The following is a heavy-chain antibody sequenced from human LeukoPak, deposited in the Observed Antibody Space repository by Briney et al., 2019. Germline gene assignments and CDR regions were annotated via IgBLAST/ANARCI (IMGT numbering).Heavy chain of an antibody. CDR2: ISGGGGST. Sequence: GGSLRLSCAASGFTFSSYAMSWVRQAPGKGLEWVSAISGGGGSTYYADSVKGRFTISRDNSKNTLYLQMNSLRAEDTAVYYCARWPDLYYYYYYGMDVWGQGTTVTVSS. D-gene: IGHD2-15*01. CDR1: GFTFSSYA. V-gene: IGHV3-23*01. CDR3: ARWPDLYYYYYYGMDV. J-gene: IGHJ6*02.